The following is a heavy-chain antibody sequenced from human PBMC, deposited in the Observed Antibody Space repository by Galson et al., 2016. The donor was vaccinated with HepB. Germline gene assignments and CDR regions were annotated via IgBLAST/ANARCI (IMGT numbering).Heavy chain of an antibody. CDR3: ARDRTSRAALDY. V-gene: IGHV3-11*06. D-gene: IGHD6-25*01. Sequence: SLRLSCAASGFTFSDFYMAWIRQAPGKGLEYVSHISSGGRDTNYADSVEGRFTISRDNAKKSLYLQMNSLRAEDTAVYYCARDRTSRAALDYWGQGTLVTVSS. J-gene: IGHJ4*02. CDR2: ISSGGRDT. CDR1: GFTFSDFY.